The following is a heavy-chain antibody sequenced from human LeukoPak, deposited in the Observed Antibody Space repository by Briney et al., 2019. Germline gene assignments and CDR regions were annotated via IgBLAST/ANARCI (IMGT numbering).Heavy chain of an antibody. V-gene: IGHV3-74*01. J-gene: IGHJ4*02. CDR3: ARDLTNTAMVKALDY. CDR2: INSDGSST. CDR1: GFTFSSYW. D-gene: IGHD5-18*01. Sequence: GGSLRLSCAASGFTFSSYWMNWVRQAPGKGLVWVSRINSDGSSTSYADSVKGRFTISRDNAKNTLYLQMNSLRAEDTAVYYCARDLTNTAMVKALDYWGQGTLVTVSS.